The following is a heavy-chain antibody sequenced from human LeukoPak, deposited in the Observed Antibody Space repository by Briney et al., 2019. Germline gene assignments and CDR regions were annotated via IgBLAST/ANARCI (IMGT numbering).Heavy chain of an antibody. CDR2: AYYRSKWFT. V-gene: IGHV6-1*01. CDR3: ARTQSGSYHGAVDC. Sequence: QTLSLTCAISGDSVSSNSAAWNWIRQSPTRRLQCLGMAYYRSKWFTDYEVSVKSRITVDPDTSKNQFSLQLNSVTPEDTAVYFCARTQSGSYHGAVDCWGQGTLVTVS. D-gene: IGHD1-26*01. J-gene: IGHJ4*02. CDR1: GDSVSSNSAA.